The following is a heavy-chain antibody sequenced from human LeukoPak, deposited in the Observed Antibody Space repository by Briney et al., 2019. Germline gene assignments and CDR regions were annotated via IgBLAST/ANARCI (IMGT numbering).Heavy chain of an antibody. D-gene: IGHD3-22*01. CDR1: GGSISSYY. Sequence: KTSETLFLTCTVSGGSISSYYWSWIRQPPGKGLEWIGYIYYSGSTNYNPSLKSRVTISVDTSKNQFSLKLSSVTAADTAVYYCARGYYYDSSGYYVDPWGQGTLVTVSS. J-gene: IGHJ5*02. V-gene: IGHV4-59*01. CDR2: IYYSGST. CDR3: ARGYYYDSSGYYVDP.